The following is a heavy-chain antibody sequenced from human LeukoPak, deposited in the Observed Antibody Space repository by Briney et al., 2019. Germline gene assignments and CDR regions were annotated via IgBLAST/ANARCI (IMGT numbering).Heavy chain of an antibody. CDR1: GFTFSDYY. CDR3: AKGSRAYYDILYFDY. Sequence: GGSLRLSCAASGFTFSDYYMSWIRQAPGKGLEWVAVISYDGSNKYYADSVKGRFTISRDNSKNTLYLQMNSLRAEDTAVYYCAKGSRAYYDILYFDYWGQGTLVTVSS. CDR2: ISYDGSNK. J-gene: IGHJ4*02. V-gene: IGHV3-30*18. D-gene: IGHD3-9*01.